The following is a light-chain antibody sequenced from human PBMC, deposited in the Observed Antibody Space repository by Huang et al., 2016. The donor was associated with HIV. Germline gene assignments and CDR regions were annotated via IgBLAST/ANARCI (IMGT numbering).Light chain of an antibody. CDR2: YAS. Sequence: EIILTQSPATLSLSPGERATLSCRASQSVSSYLAWYQQKPGQAPSLLIYYASNRATGIPARFSGSGSGTDFTLTISSLEPEDFAVYYCQQRSNRPPLTFGGGTKVEIK. V-gene: IGKV3-11*01. CDR1: QSVSSY. J-gene: IGKJ4*01. CDR3: QQRSNRPPLT.